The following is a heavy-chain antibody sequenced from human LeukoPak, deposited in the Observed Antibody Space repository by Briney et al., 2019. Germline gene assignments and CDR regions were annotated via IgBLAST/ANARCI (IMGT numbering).Heavy chain of an antibody. CDR2: INTDGSST. V-gene: IGHV3-74*01. CDR1: GFTFSTYW. Sequence: TGGSLRLSCAASGFTFSTYWTHWVRQAPGKGLVCVSRINTDGSSTIYADSVKGRFTISRDNAKNTLYLQMNSLRAEDTAVYYCAFFWSGYSNGMDVWGQGTTVTVSS. J-gene: IGHJ6*02. CDR3: AFFWSGYSNGMDV. D-gene: IGHD3-3*01.